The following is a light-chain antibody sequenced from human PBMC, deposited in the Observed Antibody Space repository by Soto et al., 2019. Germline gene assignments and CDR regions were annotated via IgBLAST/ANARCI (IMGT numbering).Light chain of an antibody. CDR2: GAS. Sequence: EIVLTQSPGTLSLSPGGRASLSCRASQSVGPYLAWYQQKPGQAPRLLIYGASSRATGIPDRFSGSGSGTDFALTISRLEPEDFAVYFCQQFGSSPPWTFGQGTKVEIK. CDR3: QQFGSSPPWT. CDR1: QSVGPY. J-gene: IGKJ1*01. V-gene: IGKV3-20*01.